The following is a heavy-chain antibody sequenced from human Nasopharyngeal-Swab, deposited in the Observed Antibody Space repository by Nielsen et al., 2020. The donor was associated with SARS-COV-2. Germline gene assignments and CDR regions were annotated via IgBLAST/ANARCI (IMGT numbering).Heavy chain of an antibody. CDR3: ARAGSSLTGRWFDP. CDR1: GYTFTSYA. Sequence: ASVKVSCKASGYTFTSYAMNWVRQAPGQGLERMGWINTNTGNPTYAQGFTGRFVFSLDTSDSTAYLQISSLKAEDTAVYYCARAGSSLTGRWFDPWGQGTLVTVSS. CDR2: INTNTGNP. D-gene: IGHD6-13*01. V-gene: IGHV7-4-1*02. J-gene: IGHJ5*02.